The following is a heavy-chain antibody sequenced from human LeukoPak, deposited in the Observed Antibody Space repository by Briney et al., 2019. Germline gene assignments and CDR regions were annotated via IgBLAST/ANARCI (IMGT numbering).Heavy chain of an antibody. CDR1: GFTFSSYS. Sequence: GGSLTLSCSASGFTFSSYSMNWLRQAPGKGLEWISYISSSSGTIYYADSVKGRFTIYKDNAKNSLYLHMNSLRAEATAVYYWARRAVGLLWFGETYFDYSGQGTLVTVSS. V-gene: IGHV3-48*01. CDR2: ISSSSGTI. J-gene: IGHJ4*02. D-gene: IGHD3-10*01. CDR3: ARRAVGLLWFGETYFDY.